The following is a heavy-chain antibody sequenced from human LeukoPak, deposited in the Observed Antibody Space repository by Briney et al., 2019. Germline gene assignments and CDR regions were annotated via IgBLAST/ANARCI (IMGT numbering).Heavy chain of an antibody. CDR2: ISSGSNYI. J-gene: IGHJ6*02. CDR1: GFSFNTYT. V-gene: IGHV3-21*01. Sequence: PGGSLRLSCAASGFSFNTYTMNWVRQAPGKGPEWVSSISSGSNYIYYRDSVKGRFTVSRDNARNSLYLQMNGLRVEDTAIYYCARVRSAGQYGMDVWGQGTMVTV. CDR3: ARVRSAGQYGMDV. D-gene: IGHD2-15*01.